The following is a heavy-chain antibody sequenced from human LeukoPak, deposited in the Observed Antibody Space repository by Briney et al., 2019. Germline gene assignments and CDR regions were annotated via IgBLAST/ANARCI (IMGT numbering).Heavy chain of an antibody. D-gene: IGHD6-13*01. Sequence: GGSLRLSCAASGFTFSGYSMNWVRQAPGKGLEWVSSISTTSDYIHYADSLKGRVAISRDNAKNSLYLQMNSLRAEDTAVYYCARGGIYSQGFDYWGQGSLATVSS. CDR3: ARGGIYSQGFDY. CDR1: GFTFSGYS. CDR2: ISTTSDYI. J-gene: IGHJ4*02. V-gene: IGHV3-21*01.